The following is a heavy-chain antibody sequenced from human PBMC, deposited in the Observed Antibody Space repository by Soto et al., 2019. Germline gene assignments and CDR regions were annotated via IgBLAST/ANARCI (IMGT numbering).Heavy chain of an antibody. D-gene: IGHD3-22*01. J-gene: IGHJ4*02. CDR2: IYSGGST. V-gene: IGHV3-53*02. Sequence: EVQLVETGGGLIQPGGSLRLSCAASGFAVSSHYMSWVRQSPGKGLEWVSVIYSGGSTYYADSVKGRFTISRDNSKNTLYLQMNSLRAEDTAVYYCARGYDSSGLDYWGQGTLVTVSS. CDR3: ARGYDSSGLDY. CDR1: GFAVSSHY.